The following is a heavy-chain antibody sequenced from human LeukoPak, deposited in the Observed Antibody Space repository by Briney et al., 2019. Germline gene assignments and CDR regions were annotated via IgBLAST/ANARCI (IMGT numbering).Heavy chain of an antibody. CDR3: AKQQWLVNYYYYMDV. D-gene: IGHD6-19*01. CDR1: GFTFSSYA. V-gene: IGHV3-23*01. CDR2: ISGSGGST. J-gene: IGHJ6*03. Sequence: TGGSLRRSCAASGFTFSSYAMSWVRQAPGKGLEWVSAISGSGGSTYYADSVKGRFTISRDNSKNTLYLQMNSLRAEDTAVYYCAKQQWLVNYYYYMDVWGKGTTVTVSS.